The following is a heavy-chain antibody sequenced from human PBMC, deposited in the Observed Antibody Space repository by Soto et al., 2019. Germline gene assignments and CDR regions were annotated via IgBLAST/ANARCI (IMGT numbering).Heavy chain of an antibody. J-gene: IGHJ5*02. CDR2: MSPNSGNT. CDR3: ARGFQIFGMVKKFDP. Sequence: ASAKVSCKASGYTFTSYEINWVRQAAGQGLEWLGWMSPNSGNTGYAPKFLGRVTMTKNTSINTAYMELSSLTSEDTAVYYCARGFQIFGMVKKFDPWGQGTLVTVSS. D-gene: IGHD3-3*01. CDR1: GYTFTSYE. V-gene: IGHV1-8*01.